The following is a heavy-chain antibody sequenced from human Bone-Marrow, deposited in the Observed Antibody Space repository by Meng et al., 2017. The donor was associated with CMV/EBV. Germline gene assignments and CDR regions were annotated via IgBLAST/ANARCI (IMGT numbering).Heavy chain of an antibody. CDR2: IYSGGST. CDR1: GFTVSSHY. CDR3: ARALSYDFWSAPPRNWFDP. V-gene: IGHV3-53*01. Sequence: GESLKISCAASGFTVSSHYMSWVRQAPGKGLEWVSVIYSGGSTYYVDSVKGRFTIPRDNSKNTLYLQMNSLRAEDTAVYYCARALSYDFWSAPPRNWFDPCGQGTLVTVSS. D-gene: IGHD3-3*01. J-gene: IGHJ5*02.